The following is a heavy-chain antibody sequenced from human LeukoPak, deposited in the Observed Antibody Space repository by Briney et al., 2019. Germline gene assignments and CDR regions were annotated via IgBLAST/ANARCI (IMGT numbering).Heavy chain of an antibody. CDR1: GYTFTTYD. CDR2: MNPNSGNT. V-gene: IGHV1-8*01. Sequence: GASVKVSCKASGYTFTTYDINWVRQATGQGLEWMGWMNPNSGNTGYVQKFQGRVTMTRDTSISTAYMELSRLRSDDTAVYYCARDLVGATPFDYWGQGTLVTVSS. D-gene: IGHD1-26*01. CDR3: ARDLVGATPFDY. J-gene: IGHJ4*02.